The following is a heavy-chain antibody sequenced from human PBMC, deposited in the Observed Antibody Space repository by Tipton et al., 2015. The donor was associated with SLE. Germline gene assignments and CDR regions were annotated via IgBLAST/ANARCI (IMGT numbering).Heavy chain of an antibody. CDR1: GFSFSSFA. CDR3: ARDRGSSWFFFDY. CDR2: IFTGGNT. D-gene: IGHD6-13*01. V-gene: IGHV3-23*03. J-gene: IGHJ4*02. Sequence: SLRLSCAASGFSFSSFAMGWVRQAPGKGLEWVSVIFTGGNTYSTDSVRGRFTISRDNSKNTLYLQMNSLRAEDTAVYYCARDRGSSWFFFDYWGQGTLVTVSS.